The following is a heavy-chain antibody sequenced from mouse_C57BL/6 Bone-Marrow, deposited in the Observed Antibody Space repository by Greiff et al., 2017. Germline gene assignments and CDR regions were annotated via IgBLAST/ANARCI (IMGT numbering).Heavy chain of an antibody. CDR3: AMDSNYVWFAY. D-gene: IGHD2-5*01. J-gene: IGHJ3*01. Sequence: QVQLQQPGAELVMPGASVKLSCKASGYTFTSYWMHWVKQRPGQGLEWIGEIDPSDSYTNYNQKFKGKSTLTVDKSSSTAYMQLSSLTSEDSAVYYCAMDSNYVWFAYWGQGTLVTVSA. V-gene: IGHV1-69*01. CDR2: IDPSDSYT. CDR1: GYTFTSYW.